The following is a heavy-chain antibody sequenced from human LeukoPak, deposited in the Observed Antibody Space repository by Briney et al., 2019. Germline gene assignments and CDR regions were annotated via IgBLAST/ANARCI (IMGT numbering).Heavy chain of an antibody. CDR2: IYYSGST. CDR1: GASFSDHY. D-gene: IGHD3-22*01. CDR3: ARLYYYDSSVWFDY. V-gene: IGHV4-31*11. J-gene: IGHJ4*02. Sequence: SETLSLTCAVYGASFSDHYWSWIRQHPGKGLEWIGYIYYSGSTYYNPSLKSRVTISVDTSKNQFSLKLSSVTAADTAVYYCARLYYYDSSVWFDYWGQGTLVTVSS.